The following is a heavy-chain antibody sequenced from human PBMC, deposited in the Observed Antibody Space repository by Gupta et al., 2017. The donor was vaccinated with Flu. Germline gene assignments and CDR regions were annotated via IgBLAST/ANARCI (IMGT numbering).Heavy chain of an antibody. CDR1: GFTFGTFG. V-gene: IGHV3-30*18. Sequence: QVRLVESGGGVVQPGRSLRLSCAASGFTFGTFGMHWVRQAPGKGLQWMAVISYDGSEKYYADSVRGRFTISRDNSKSTLYLQMNGLRPEDMAVYYCAKDWSSGDSSVDYYGMDVWGQGTTVTVSS. CDR2: ISYDGSEK. D-gene: IGHD3-22*01. J-gene: IGHJ6*02. CDR3: AKDWSSGDSSVDYYGMDV.